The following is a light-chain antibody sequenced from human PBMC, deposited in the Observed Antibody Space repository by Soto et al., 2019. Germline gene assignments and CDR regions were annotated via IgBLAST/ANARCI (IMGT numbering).Light chain of an antibody. Sequence: EVVMTQSPATLSLSPGARATVSCRASQGSGSNLAWYQQKPGQDPSLLIYGASTRAAGVPARFSGSESGTEFTLSTSGLLSDDFALYDCQQYSDWPPGTFGGVTKVEIK. V-gene: IGKV3-15*01. CDR1: QGSGSN. CDR3: QQYSDWPPGT. J-gene: IGKJ4*01. CDR2: GAS.